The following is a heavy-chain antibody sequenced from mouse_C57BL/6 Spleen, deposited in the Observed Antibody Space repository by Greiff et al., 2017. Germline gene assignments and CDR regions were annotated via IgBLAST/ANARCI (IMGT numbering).Heavy chain of an antibody. V-gene: IGHV6-3*01. CDR3: TGHYGSNDWYFDV. J-gene: IGHJ1*03. D-gene: IGHD1-1*01. CDR2: IRLKSDNYAT. Sequence: VMLVESGGGLVQPGGSMKLSCVASGFTFSNYWMNWVRQSPEKGLEWVAQIRLKSDNYATHYAESVKGRFTISRDDSKSSVYLQMNNLRAEDTGIYYCTGHYGSNDWYFDVWGTGTTVTVSS. CDR1: GFTFSNYW.